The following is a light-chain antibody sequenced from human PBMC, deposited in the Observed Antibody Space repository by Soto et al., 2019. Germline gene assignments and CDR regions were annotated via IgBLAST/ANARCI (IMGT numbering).Light chain of an antibody. Sequence: DVQMTQSPSTLSASIGDRVTITCRASQSIDQWLAWFQQKPGKAPKVLIYKASTLQSGVPSRFSASGSGADFTLTISSLQPDDVATYYCQQYAANSPWTFGQGTKVDI. J-gene: IGKJ1*01. CDR1: QSIDQW. CDR2: KAS. CDR3: QQYAANSPWT. V-gene: IGKV1-5*03.